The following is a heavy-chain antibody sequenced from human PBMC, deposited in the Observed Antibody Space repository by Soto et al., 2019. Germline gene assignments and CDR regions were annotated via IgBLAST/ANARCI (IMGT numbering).Heavy chain of an antibody. V-gene: IGHV3-23*01. CDR1: GFNFKKFA. J-gene: IGHJ4*02. CDR2: ISCCGGSA. D-gene: IGHD6-19*01. Sequence: EVQLLDSGGGVVQPGGSLRLSCVASGFNFKKFAMAWVRQAAGAGLEWVSGISCCGGSASYADSVTGRFRIARDDSKNTVSLQLHSLIVEDTAQYYCAKADGQPWLIPHLDYWGQGTLVTVS. CDR3: AKADGQPWLIPHLDY.